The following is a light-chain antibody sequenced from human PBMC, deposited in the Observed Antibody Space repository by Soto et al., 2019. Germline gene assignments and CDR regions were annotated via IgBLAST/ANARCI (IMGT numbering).Light chain of an antibody. CDR3: CSYAGSYNWV. CDR1: SSDVGGYKY. Sequence: QSALTQPPSASGSPGQSVTISCTGTSSDVGGYKYVSWYQQHPGKAPKLLIYEVSKRPSGVPDRFSGSKSGNTASLTVSGLQAADEADYYCCSYAGSYNWVFGGGTKATVL. CDR2: EVS. V-gene: IGLV2-8*01. J-gene: IGLJ3*02.